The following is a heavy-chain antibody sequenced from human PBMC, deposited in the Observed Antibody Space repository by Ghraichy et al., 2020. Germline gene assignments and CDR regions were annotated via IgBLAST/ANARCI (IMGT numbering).Heavy chain of an antibody. J-gene: IGHJ5*02. CDR2: IYYSGST. CDR1: GGSISSSSYY. CDR3: ARRLRGHSGSYYILNWFDP. D-gene: IGHD1-26*01. Sequence: SETLSLTCTVSGGSISSSSYYWGWIRQPPGKGLEWIGSIYYSGSTYYNPSLKSRVTISVDTSKNQFSLKLSSVTAADTAVYYCARRLRGHSGSYYILNWFDPWGQGTLVTVSS. V-gene: IGHV4-39*07.